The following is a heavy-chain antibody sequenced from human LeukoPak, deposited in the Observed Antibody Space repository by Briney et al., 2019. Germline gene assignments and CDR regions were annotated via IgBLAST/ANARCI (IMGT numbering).Heavy chain of an antibody. CDR2: ISYDGSNK. V-gene: IGHV3-30-3*01. J-gene: IGHJ4*02. CDR3: ARDLGHYGSGSYSA. CDR1: GFTFSSYA. Sequence: PGGSLRLSCAASGFTFSSYAMHWVRQAPGKGLEWVAVISYDGSNKYYADSVKGRFTISRDNSKNTLYLQMNSLRAEDTAVYYCARDLGHYGSGSYSAWGQGTLVTVSS. D-gene: IGHD3-10*01.